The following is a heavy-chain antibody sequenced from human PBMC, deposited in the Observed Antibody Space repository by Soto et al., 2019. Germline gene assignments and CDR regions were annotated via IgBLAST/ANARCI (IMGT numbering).Heavy chain of an antibody. V-gene: IGHV3-53*02. J-gene: IGHJ6*02. D-gene: IGHD3-3*01. CDR1: GFTVSSNY. Sequence: EVQLVETGGGLIQPGGSLRLSCAASGFTVSSNYMSWVRQAPGKGLEWVSVIYSGGSTYYADSVKGRFTISRDNSKNTLYLQMNSLRAEDTAVYYCARGGRFTIFGVVRLYYGMDVWGQGTTVTVSS. CDR2: IYSGGST. CDR3: ARGGRFTIFGVVRLYYGMDV.